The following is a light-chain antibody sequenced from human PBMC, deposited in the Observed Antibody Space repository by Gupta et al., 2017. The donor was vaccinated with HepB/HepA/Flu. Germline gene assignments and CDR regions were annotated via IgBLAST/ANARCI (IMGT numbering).Light chain of an antibody. V-gene: IGLV2-23*02. CDR1: SSDVGSYNL. CDR3: CSYAGSSTYVV. J-gene: IGLJ2*01. CDR2: EVS. Sequence: QSALTQPASVSGSPGQSFTISCTGPSSDVGSYNLVSWYQQHPGKAPKLMIYEVSKRPSGVSNRFSGSKSGNTASLTISGLQAEDEADYYCCSYAGSSTYVVFGGGTKLTVL.